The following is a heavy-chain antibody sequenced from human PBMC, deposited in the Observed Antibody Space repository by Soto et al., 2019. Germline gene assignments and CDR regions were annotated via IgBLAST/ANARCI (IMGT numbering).Heavy chain of an antibody. CDR2: ISYDGSNQ. CDR3: AKDQASGQGSFDS. Sequence: PGGSLRLSCAASGFTFNIYGMHWVRQAPDKGLEWVALISYDGSNQYCADSVKGRFTISRDNSKNTLFLQMNSLRADDTAVYYCAKDQASGQGSFDSWGQGTLVTVSS. V-gene: IGHV3-30*18. CDR1: GFTFNIYG. J-gene: IGHJ4*02.